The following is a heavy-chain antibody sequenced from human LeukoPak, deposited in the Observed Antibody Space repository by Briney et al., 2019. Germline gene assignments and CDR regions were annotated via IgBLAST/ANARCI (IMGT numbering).Heavy chain of an antibody. J-gene: IGHJ3*02. Sequence: PSETLSLTCTVSGGSISSYYWSWIRQPPGKGLEWIGYIYYSGSTNYNPSLKSRVTISVDTSKNQFSLKLSSVTAADTAVYYCARGWDGDAFDIWGQGTMVTVSS. D-gene: IGHD1-26*01. CDR3: ARGWDGDAFDI. CDR2: IYYSGST. CDR1: GGSISSYY. V-gene: IGHV4-59*01.